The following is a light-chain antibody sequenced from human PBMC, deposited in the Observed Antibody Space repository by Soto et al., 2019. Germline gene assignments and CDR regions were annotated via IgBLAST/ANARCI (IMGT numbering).Light chain of an antibody. V-gene: IGLV4-69*01. CDR3: QTWGTGIRV. CDR2: LNSGGDH. CDR1: SGHGSFS. J-gene: IGLJ3*02. Sequence: QLVLTQSPSASASLGESVKLTCTLTSGHGSFSVAWHQQHPETGPRFLMKLNSGGDHVVGDGVPDRFSVSSSGAEHYLTISNLQSEDEADYYCQTWGTGIRVFGGGTKLTVL.